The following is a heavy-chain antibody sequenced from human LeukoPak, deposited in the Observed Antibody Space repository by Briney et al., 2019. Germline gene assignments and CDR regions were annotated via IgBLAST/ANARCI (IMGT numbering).Heavy chain of an antibody. J-gene: IGHJ4*02. Sequence: SETLSLTCTVSGASIIGSYWSWIRQSPGKGPEWIGCIYSSMDTDYNPSLKSRVTISVDMSKKQFSLRLTSVTAADSAVYYCARRRYYDSSGYNPTYYFDSWGQGILVTVSS. CDR3: ARRRYYDSSGYNPTYYFDS. D-gene: IGHD3-22*01. CDR1: GASIIGSY. CDR2: IYSSMDT. V-gene: IGHV4-4*09.